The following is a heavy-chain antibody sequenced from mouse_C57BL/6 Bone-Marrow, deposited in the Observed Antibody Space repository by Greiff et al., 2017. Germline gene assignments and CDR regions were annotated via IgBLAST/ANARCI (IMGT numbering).Heavy chain of an antibody. CDR1: GFTFTDYY. V-gene: IGHV7-3*01. CDR3: STVVAHWYFDV. D-gene: IGHD1-1*01. J-gene: IGHJ1*03. CDR2: IRNKANGYTT. Sequence: EVQGVESGGGLVQPGGSLSLSCAASGFTFTDYYMSWVCQPPGKALEWLGFIRNKANGYTTEYSASVKGRFTISRDNSQSILYLQMNALRAEDSATYYFSTVVAHWYFDVWGTGTTVTVSS.